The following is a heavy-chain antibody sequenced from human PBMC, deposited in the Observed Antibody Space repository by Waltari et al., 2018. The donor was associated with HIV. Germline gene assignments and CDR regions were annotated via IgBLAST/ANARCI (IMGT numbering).Heavy chain of an antibody. CDR3: ARGGFYGSGSKVN. J-gene: IGHJ4*02. CDR2: IKQDGSEK. CDR1: GLTSGSYG. Sequence: EVQLVESGGGLVQPGGSLRHSCAASGLTSGSYGMSWVRQAPGKGLEWVANIKQDGSEKYYVDSVNGRFTISRDNAENSLYLQMNSLRAEDTAVYYCARGGFYGSGSKVNWGQGTLVTVSS. D-gene: IGHD3-10*01. V-gene: IGHV3-7*04.